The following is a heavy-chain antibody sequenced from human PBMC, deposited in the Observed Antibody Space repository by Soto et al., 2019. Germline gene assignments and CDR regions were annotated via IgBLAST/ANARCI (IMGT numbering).Heavy chain of an antibody. Sequence: SDTLSLTCTVSGGSISSGGYYWSWIRQPPGKGLEWIVYIYYSGSTYYNPSLKSRVTISVDTSKNQFSLQLTSVTAADTAVYYCARDRRRSRGPLHGMDVWGQGTTVTVSS. V-gene: IGHV4-30-4*02. D-gene: IGHD6-25*01. J-gene: IGHJ6*02. CDR2: IYYSGST. CDR3: ARDRRRSRGPLHGMDV. CDR1: GGSISSGGYY.